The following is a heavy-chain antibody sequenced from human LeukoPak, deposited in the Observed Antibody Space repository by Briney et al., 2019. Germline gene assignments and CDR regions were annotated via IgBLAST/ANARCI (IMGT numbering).Heavy chain of an antibody. Sequence: PSETLSLTCAVSGYSISSCYYWGWIRQPPGKGLEWIGSIYHSGSTYYNPSLKSRVTISVDTSKNQFSLKLSSVTAADTAVYYCARVAYYSGSGSPYWGQGTLVTVSS. J-gene: IGHJ4*02. V-gene: IGHV4-38-2*01. CDR1: GYSISSCYY. CDR3: ARVAYYSGSGSPY. CDR2: IYHSGST. D-gene: IGHD3-10*01.